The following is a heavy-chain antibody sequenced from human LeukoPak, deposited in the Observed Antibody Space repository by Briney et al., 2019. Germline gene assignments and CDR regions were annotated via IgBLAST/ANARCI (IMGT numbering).Heavy chain of an antibody. J-gene: IGHJ5*02. V-gene: IGHV3-23*01. CDR3: AKLFAIFGAGNWFDP. D-gene: IGHD3-3*01. CDR2: ISGSGGST. Sequence: GGSLRLSCAASGFTFSSYAMSWVRQAPGKGLEWVSAISGSGGSTYYADSVKGRFTISRDNSKNTLYLQMNSLGAEDTAVYYCAKLFAIFGAGNWFDPWGQGTLVTVSS. CDR1: GFTFSSYA.